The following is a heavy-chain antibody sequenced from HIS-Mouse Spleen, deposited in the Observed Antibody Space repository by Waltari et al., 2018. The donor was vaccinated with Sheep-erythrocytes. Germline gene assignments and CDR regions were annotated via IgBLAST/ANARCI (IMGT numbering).Heavy chain of an antibody. CDR2: IKQDGSEK. CDR1: GFTFSSYW. Sequence: EVQLVESGGGLVQPGGSLRLSCAASGFTFSSYWMSWVRQAPGKGLEWVANIKQDGSEKDYVDPVKGRFTISRDNAKNSLYLQMNSLRAEDTAVYYCARAVAGTPDAFDIWGQGTLVTVSS. CDR3: ARAVAGTPDAFDI. V-gene: IGHV3-7*01. D-gene: IGHD1-7*01. J-gene: IGHJ3*02.